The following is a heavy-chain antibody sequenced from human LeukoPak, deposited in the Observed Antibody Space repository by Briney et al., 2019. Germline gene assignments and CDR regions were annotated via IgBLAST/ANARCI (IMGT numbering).Heavy chain of an antibody. V-gene: IGHV1-46*01. Sequence: GASVKVSCKASGYTFTSYYMHWMRQAPGQGLEWMGIINPSGGSTSYAQKFQGRVTMTRDTSTSTVYMELSSLRSEDTAVYYCARAPSLESSGWYVSDYWGQGTLVTVSS. CDR3: ARAPSLESSGWYVSDY. J-gene: IGHJ4*02. CDR2: INPSGGST. CDR1: GYTFTSYY. D-gene: IGHD6-19*01.